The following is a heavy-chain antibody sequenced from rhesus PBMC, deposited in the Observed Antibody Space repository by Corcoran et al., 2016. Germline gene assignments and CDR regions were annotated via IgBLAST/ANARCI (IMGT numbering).Heavy chain of an antibody. V-gene: IGHV3-20*01. CDR2: KRKKSISYKT. CDR3: TKPHDSGSWNRYYFDY. Sequence: EVQLVESGGGLVQPGGSLRLSCAASGFTFSNYYIHWVRQDQGKGLYWVGLKRKKSISYKTEYAAAVKGRFNISRDDSKNTLYLKMSSLKTEDTALYYCTKPHDSGSWNRYYFDYWGQGVLVTVSS. D-gene: IGHD6-25*01. J-gene: IGHJ4*01. CDR1: GFTFSNYY.